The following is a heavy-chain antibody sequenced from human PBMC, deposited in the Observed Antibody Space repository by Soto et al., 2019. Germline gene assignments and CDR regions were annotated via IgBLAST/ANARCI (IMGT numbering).Heavy chain of an antibody. CDR1: GGTFSSYT. Sequence: SVKVSCKASGGTFSSYTISWVRQAPGQGLEWMGRIIPILGIANYAQKFQGRVTITADKSTSTAYMELSSLRSEDTAVYYCATNSGARTAAYIRDDYGDYWCQGTLVTVSS. CDR3: ATNSGARTAAYIRDDYGDY. D-gene: IGHD6-13*01. V-gene: IGHV1-69*02. J-gene: IGHJ4*02. CDR2: IIPILGIA.